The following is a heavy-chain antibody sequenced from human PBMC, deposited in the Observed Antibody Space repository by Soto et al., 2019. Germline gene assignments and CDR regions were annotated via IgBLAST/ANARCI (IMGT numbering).Heavy chain of an antibody. D-gene: IGHD5-12*01. Sequence: PSETLSLTCTVSGGSISRGGYYCSWIRQHPGKGLEWIGYIYYSGSTYYNPSLKSRVTISVDTSKNQFSLKLSSVTAADTAVYYCARFAPATHWFDPWGQGTLVTVSS. CDR3: ARFAPATHWFDP. J-gene: IGHJ5*02. V-gene: IGHV4-31*03. CDR1: GGSISRGGYY. CDR2: IYYSGST.